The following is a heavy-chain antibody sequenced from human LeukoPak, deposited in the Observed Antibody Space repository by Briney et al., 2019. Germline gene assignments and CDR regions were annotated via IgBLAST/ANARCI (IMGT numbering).Heavy chain of an antibody. CDR2: INPNSGGT. J-gene: IGHJ6*02. CDR3: AREGASVAGTASGLAPTYGMDV. Sequence: ASVKVSCKASGYTFTGYYMHWVRQAPGQGLEWMGWINPNSGGTNYAQKFQGRVTMTRDTSISTAYMELSRLRSDDTAVYYCAREGASVAGTASGLAPTYGMDVWGQGTTVTVSS. CDR1: GYTFTGYY. V-gene: IGHV1-2*02. D-gene: IGHD6-19*01.